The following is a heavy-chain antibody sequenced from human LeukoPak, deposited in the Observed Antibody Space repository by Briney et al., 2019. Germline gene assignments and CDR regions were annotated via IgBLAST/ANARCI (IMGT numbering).Heavy chain of an antibody. CDR1: GYTFTGYY. J-gene: IGHJ6*02. CDR2: INPNSGGT. D-gene: IGHD5-12*01. Sequence: GASVKVSCKASGYTFTGYYMHWVRQAPGQGLEWMGRINPNSGGTNYAQKFQGRVTMTRDTSISTAYMELSRLRSDDTAVYYCARERSGYSGYDLTLPYGMDVWGQGTTVTVSS. CDR3: ARERSGYSGYDLTLPYGMDV. V-gene: IGHV1-2*06.